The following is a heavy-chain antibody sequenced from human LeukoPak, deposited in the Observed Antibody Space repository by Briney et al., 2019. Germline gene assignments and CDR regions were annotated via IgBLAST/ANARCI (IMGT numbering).Heavy chain of an antibody. V-gene: IGHV1-46*01. D-gene: IGHD3-9*01. Sequence: ASVKVSCKASGYTFTSYYMHWVRQAPGQGLEWMGIINPSGGSTSYAQKFQGRVTMTRDTSTSTVYMELSSLRSEDTAVYCCARCQLRYFDRGGFDPWGQGTLVTVSS. CDR1: GYTFTSYY. J-gene: IGHJ5*02. CDR2: INPSGGST. CDR3: ARCQLRYFDRGGFDP.